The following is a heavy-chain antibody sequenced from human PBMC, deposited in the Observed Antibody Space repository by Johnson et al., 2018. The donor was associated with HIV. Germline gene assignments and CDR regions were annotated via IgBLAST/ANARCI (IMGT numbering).Heavy chain of an antibody. D-gene: IGHD3-10*01. CDR1: GFTFSRYW. CDR3: AMPSMVQGGPDAFDI. Sequence: VQLVESGGGLVQPGGSLRLSCAASGFTFSRYWMSWVRQAPGKGLEWVANIKQDGSEKYYVDSMQGRFTISRDNAKNSLYLQMNSLRAEDTAVYYCAMPSMVQGGPDAFDIGGQGTMVTVSS. CDR2: IKQDGSEK. V-gene: IGHV3-7*05. J-gene: IGHJ3*02.